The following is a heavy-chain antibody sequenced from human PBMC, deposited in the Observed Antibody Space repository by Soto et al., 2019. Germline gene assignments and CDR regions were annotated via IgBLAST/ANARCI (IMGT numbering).Heavy chain of an antibody. CDR2: IYHSGST. V-gene: IGHV4-38-2*01. J-gene: IGHJ4*02. CDR3: ARGKPTHRYWIPGSFGY. CDR1: GYSISSGYY. D-gene: IGHD1-1*01. Sequence: PSETLSLTCAVSGYSISSGYYWGWIRQPPGKGLEWIGSIYHSGSTYYNPSLKSRVTISVDTSKNQFSLKLSSVTAADTAVYYCARGKPTHRYWIPGSFGYWGQGTLVTVSS.